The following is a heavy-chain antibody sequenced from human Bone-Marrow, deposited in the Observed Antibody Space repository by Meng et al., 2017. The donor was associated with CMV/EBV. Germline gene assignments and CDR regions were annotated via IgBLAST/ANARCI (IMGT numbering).Heavy chain of an antibody. CDR1: GGSISSYY. CDR2: IYYSGST. J-gene: IGHJ4*02. CDR3: ASGCTNDFWNGYYFY. V-gene: IGHV4-59*12. D-gene: IGHD3-3*01. Sequence: SETLSLTCTVSGGSISSYYWSWIRQPPGKGLEWIGYIYYSGSTNYNPSLKSRVTISVDTSKNQFSLKMTSVTAAETAVYYRASGCTNDFWNGYYFYWGQGTPVTVSS.